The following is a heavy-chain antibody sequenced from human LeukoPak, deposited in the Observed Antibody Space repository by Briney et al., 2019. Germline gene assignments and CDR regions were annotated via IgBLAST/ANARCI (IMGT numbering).Heavy chain of an antibody. Sequence: GGSLRLSCAPSGFTFDDYGMSWVRQAPGKGLEWVSGINWNGGSTGHADSVKGRFTISRDNAKNSLYLQMNSLRAEDTALYYCARDFSYYYDSSGSFDYWGQGTLVTVSS. CDR2: INWNGGST. CDR3: ARDFSYYYDSSGSFDY. D-gene: IGHD3-22*01. J-gene: IGHJ4*02. V-gene: IGHV3-20*04. CDR1: GFTFDDYG.